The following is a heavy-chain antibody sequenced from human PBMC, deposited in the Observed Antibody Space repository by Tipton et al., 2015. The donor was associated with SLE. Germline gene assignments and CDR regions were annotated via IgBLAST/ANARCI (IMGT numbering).Heavy chain of an antibody. D-gene: IGHD5-24*01. J-gene: IGHJ5*02. CDR2: MYASGST. V-gene: IGHV4-4*07. Sequence: LRLSCTVSAVSLNNYYWSWIRQPAGKGLEWIGRMYASGSTNFNPSLESRVTVSLDMSKNQFSLNLRSVTAADTAVYYCARRVVESAQLGLMNNWFDPWGQGILVTVSS. CDR3: ARRVVESAQLGLMNNWFDP. CDR1: AVSLNNYY.